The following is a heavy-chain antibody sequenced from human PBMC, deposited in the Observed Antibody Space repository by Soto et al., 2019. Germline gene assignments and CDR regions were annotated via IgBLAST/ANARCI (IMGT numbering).Heavy chain of an antibody. D-gene: IGHD2-15*01. V-gene: IGHV3-33*01. CDR3: ARGGPDCSGGSCYSEFWFDP. J-gene: IGHJ5*02. CDR1: GFNFGTYA. Sequence: GGSLRLSCAASGFNFGTYAIHWVRQAPGKGLQWVALVWFDGSNKYNADAVKGRLTVSRDNSKNPLYLQMSSLRAEDTAVYYCARGGPDCSGGSCYSEFWFDPWGQGTLVTVSS. CDR2: VWFDGSNK.